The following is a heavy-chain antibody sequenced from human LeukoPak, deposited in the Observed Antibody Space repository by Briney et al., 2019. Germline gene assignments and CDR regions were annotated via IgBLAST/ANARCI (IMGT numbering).Heavy chain of an antibody. J-gene: IGHJ4*02. CDR1: GFTFSNFW. CDR3: AKVYSSGYPYFDY. CDR2: ISGDGSST. D-gene: IGHD3-22*01. V-gene: IGHV3-74*01. Sequence: GGSLRLSCAASGFTFSNFWMHWVRQVPGKGLVWVSRISGDGSSTAYADSVKGRLTISRDNAKDTLYLQMNSLRAEDTAVYYCAKVYSSGYPYFDYWGQGTLVTVSS.